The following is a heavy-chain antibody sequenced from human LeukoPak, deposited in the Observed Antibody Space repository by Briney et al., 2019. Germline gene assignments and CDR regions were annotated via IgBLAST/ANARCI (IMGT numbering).Heavy chain of an antibody. CDR2: IYYSGST. V-gene: IGHV4-31*03. D-gene: IGHD3-10*01. CDR1: GGSISSGGYY. Sequence: PSQTLSLTCTVSGGSISSGGYYWSWIRQRPGMGLERLGYIYYSGSTYYNPSLKSRVTISVDTSKNQFSLKLSSVTAADTAVYYCARDTLRGSYGSGSYYNPLGAFDIWGQGTMVAVSS. J-gene: IGHJ3*02. CDR3: ARDTLRGSYGSGSYYNPLGAFDI.